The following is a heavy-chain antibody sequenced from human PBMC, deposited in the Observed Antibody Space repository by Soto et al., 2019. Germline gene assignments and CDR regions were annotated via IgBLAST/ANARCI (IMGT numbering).Heavy chain of an antibody. CDR1: GDSISSYY. Sequence: SVTLSLTCTVSGDSISSYYWSWIRQPPGKGLEWIGYIYYSGSTNYNXXXXXXXXXXXXXXKXXXSLKLTSVTAADTXVYYCARGVASIGPWGQGT. V-gene: IGHV4-59*01. CDR3: ARGVASIGP. D-gene: IGHD5-12*01. CDR2: IYYSGST. J-gene: IGHJ5*02.